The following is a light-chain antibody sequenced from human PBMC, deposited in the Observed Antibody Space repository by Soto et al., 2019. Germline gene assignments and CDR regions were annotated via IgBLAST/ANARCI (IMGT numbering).Light chain of an antibody. CDR2: EGS. V-gene: IGLV2-23*01. CDR3: CSYAGSSTYG. J-gene: IGLJ1*01. CDR1: SSDVGSYNL. Sequence: QSALTQPASVSGSPGQSITISCTGTSSDVGSYNLVSWYQQHPGKAPKLMIYEGSKRPSGVSNRFSGSKSGNTASLTISWLQAEDEADYYCCSYAGSSTYGFGTGTKVTVL.